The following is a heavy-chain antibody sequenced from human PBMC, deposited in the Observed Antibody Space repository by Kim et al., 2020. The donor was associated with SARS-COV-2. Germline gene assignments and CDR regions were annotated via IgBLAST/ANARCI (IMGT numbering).Heavy chain of an antibody. J-gene: IGHJ4*02. CDR2: VSGATGNS. CDR3: AKERRARVVFYDH. CDR1: GYTFACCS. Sequence: ASVKVSCKASGYTFACCSIHWMRQAPGQGLEWMGWVSGATGNSRSSQSLEGRVTMTWDTTANTAYMELSSLRSEDTAIYYCAKERRARVVFYDHWGQGSLVSVSS. V-gene: IGHV1-3*01.